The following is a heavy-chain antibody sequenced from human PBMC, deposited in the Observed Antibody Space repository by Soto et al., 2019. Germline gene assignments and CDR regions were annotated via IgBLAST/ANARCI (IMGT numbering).Heavy chain of an antibody. CDR2: IIPILGIA. Sequence: VEVRCEACRGGYDCRSRSSVQQAPGQGLEWMGRIIPILGIANYAQKFQGRVTITADKSTSTAYMELSSLRSEDTAVYYCARELGAEAGRFDYWGQGTLVTVSS. D-gene: IGHD6-13*01. V-gene: IGHV1-69*04. CDR1: RGGYDCRS. CDR3: ARELGAEAGRFDY. J-gene: IGHJ4*02.